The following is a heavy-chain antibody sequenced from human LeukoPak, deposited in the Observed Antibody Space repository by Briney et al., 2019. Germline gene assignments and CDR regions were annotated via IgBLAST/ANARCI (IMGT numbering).Heavy chain of an antibody. V-gene: IGHV4-39*07. D-gene: IGHD2-2*01. CDR3: ATSTDIVVVPAAREYNWFDP. Sequence: PSETLSLTCTVSGGSISSSSYYWSWIRQPPGKGLEWIGEINHSGSTNYNPSLKSRVTISVDTSKNQFSLKLSSVTAADTAVYYCATSTDIVVVPAAREYNWFDPWGQGTLVTVSS. CDR1: GGSISSSSYY. CDR2: INHSGST. J-gene: IGHJ5*02.